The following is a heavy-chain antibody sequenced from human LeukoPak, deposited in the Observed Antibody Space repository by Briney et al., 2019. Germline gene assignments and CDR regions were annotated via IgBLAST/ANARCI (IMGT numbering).Heavy chain of an antibody. D-gene: IGHD6-19*01. CDR2: IYYTGST. J-gene: IGHJ4*02. Sequence: SETLSLTCTVSGGSISSYYWSWIRQPPGKGLEWIGYIYYTGSTNYIPSLKSRVTISVDTSKNQFSLKLSSVTAADTAVFYCARGYSSGWSPGWGQGTLVTVSS. CDR1: GGSISSYY. CDR3: ARGYSSGWSPG. V-gene: IGHV4-59*01.